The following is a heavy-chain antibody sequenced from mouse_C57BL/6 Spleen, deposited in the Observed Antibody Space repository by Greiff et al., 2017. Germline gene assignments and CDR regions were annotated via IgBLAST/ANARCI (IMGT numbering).Heavy chain of an antibody. J-gene: IGHJ4*01. V-gene: IGHV1-55*01. CDR3: TRGPEAMDY. CDR1: GYTFTSYW. Sequence: QVQLQQPGAELVMPGASVKMSCKASGYTFTSYWINWVKQRPGQGLEWIGDISPGSGCTNYNQKFKSTSTLTVDTSSRPAYMQLSSLTDEDSAVXYCTRGPEAMDYWGQGTSVTVSS. CDR2: ISPGSGCT.